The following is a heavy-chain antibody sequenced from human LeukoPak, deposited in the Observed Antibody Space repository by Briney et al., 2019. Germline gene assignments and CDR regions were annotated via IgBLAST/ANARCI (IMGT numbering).Heavy chain of an antibody. J-gene: IGHJ4*02. Sequence: SETLSLTCTVSGVSISTYYWSWIRRPPGKGLEWIAYIHASGPTNYNPSLKIRITISVDTSKNQFSLKLSSVTAADTAVYYCARHDAGIAARPFDNWGQGNLVTISS. CDR2: IHASGPT. CDR3: ARHDAGIAARPFDN. D-gene: IGHD6-6*01. V-gene: IGHV4-4*09. CDR1: GVSISTYY.